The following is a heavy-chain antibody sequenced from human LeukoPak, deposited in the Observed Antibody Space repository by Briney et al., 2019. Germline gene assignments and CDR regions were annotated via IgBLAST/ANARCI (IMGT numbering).Heavy chain of an antibody. D-gene: IGHD3-22*01. CDR1: GFTFSNAW. J-gene: IGHJ4*02. CDR2: ISSSSSYI. V-gene: IGHV3-21*01. Sequence: GGSLRLSCAASGFTFSNAWMSWVRQAPGKGLEWVSSISSSSSYIYYADSVKGRFTISRDNAKNSLYLQMNSLRAEDTAVYYCARVGVSSGSIDYWGQGTLVTVSS. CDR3: ARVGVSSGSIDY.